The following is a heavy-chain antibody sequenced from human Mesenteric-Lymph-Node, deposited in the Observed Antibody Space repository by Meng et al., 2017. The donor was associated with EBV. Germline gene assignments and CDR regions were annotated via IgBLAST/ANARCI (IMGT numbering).Heavy chain of an antibody. D-gene: IGHD3-22*01. Sequence: QVQLQQWGEGLLKPSETLSRTCAVYGGSFSGQYWSWIRQPPGKGLEWIGELNRSGNTNYNPFFKGRVTISVDTSKNQFSLKLSSVTAADTAVYYCARGLGAPNLYYDSNALDYWGQGTLVTVSS. CDR1: GGSFSGQY. V-gene: IGHV4-34*01. J-gene: IGHJ4*02. CDR3: ARGLGAPNLYYDSNALDY. CDR2: LNRSGNT.